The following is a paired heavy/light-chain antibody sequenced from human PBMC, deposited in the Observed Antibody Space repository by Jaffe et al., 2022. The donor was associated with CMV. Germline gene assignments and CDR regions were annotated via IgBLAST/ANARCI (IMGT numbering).Light chain of an antibody. Sequence: EIVLTQSPGTLSLSPGERATLSCRASQSVSSSYLAWYQQKPGQAPRLLIYGASSRATGIPDRFSGSGSGTDFTLTISRLEPEDFAVYYCQQYGSSRYTFGQGTKLEIK. V-gene: IGKV3-20*01. J-gene: IGKJ2*01. CDR1: QSVSSSY. CDR3: QQYGSSRYT. CDR2: GAS.
Heavy chain of an antibody. D-gene: IGHD2-2*02. CDR2: ISSSSSYI. J-gene: IGHJ6*02. CDR1: GFTFSSYS. V-gene: IGHV3-21*01. Sequence: EVQLVESGGGLVKPGGSLRLSCAASGFTFSSYSMNWVRQAPGKGLEWVSSISSSSSYIYYADSVKGRFTISRDNAKNSLYLQMNSLRAEDTAVYYCARATGYCSSTSCYSYYYGMDVWGQGTTVTVSS. CDR3: ARATGYCSSTSCYSYYYGMDV.